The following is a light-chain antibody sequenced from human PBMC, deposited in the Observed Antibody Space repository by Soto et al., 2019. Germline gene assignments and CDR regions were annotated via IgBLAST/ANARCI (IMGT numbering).Light chain of an antibody. V-gene: IGKV1-5*03. J-gene: IGKJ5*01. CDR2: KAS. CDR1: QTISSW. Sequence: DIQMTQSPSTLSGSVGDRVTITCRASQTISSWLAWYQQKPGKAPKLLIYKASTLKSGVPSRFSGSGSGTEFTLTISSLQPDDFATYYCQQLNSYPFVAFGQGTRLEI. CDR3: QQLNSYPFVA.